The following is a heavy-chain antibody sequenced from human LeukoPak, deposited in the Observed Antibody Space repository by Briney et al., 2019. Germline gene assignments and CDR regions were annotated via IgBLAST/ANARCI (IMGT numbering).Heavy chain of an antibody. D-gene: IGHD6-6*01. J-gene: IGHJ4*02. CDR3: ARDSPPQYASSSAGFDY. V-gene: IGHV4-59*01. CDR2: IYYRGNT. Sequence: PSETLSLTCSVSGDSIRNYYWSWIRQPPGKGLEWIGYIYYRGNTNYNPSLKSRVIISIDTSKNQFSLKMSSVTAADTAVYFCARDSPPQYASSSAGFDYWGQGTLVTVSS. CDR1: GDSIRNYY.